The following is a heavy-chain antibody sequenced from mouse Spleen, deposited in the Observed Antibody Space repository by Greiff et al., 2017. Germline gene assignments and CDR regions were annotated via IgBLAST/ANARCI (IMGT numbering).Heavy chain of an antibody. CDR1: GFTFSSFG. D-gene: IGHD4-1*01. Sequence: EVKVVESGGGLVQPGGSRKLSCAASGFTFSSFGMHWVRQAPAKGLEWVAYLSSGSSTIYYADTVKGRFTISRDNPKNNLFLQMTSLRSEDTAMYYGARNWEPAWFAYWGQGTLVTVS. CDR2: LSSGSSTI. J-gene: IGHJ3*01. CDR3: ARNWEPAWFAY. V-gene: IGHV5-17*02.